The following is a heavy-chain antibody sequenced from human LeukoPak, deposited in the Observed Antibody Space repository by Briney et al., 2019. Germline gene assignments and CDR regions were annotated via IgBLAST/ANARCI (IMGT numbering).Heavy chain of an antibody. CDR2: INPNNGAT. D-gene: IGHD1-26*01. V-gene: IGHV1-2*06. CDR1: GYTFTGYY. J-gene: IGHJ4*02. Sequence: ASVKVSCKASGYTFTGYYMHWVRQAPGQGLEWMGRINPNNGATNYAQKLQGRVTITGDTSISTAYMALSSLRSDDTAVYYCTRESGSYHGNDYWGQGTLVTVSS. CDR3: TRESGSYHGNDY.